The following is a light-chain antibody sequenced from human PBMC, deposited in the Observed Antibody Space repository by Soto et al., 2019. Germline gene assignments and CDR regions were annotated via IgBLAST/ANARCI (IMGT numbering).Light chain of an antibody. J-gene: IGLJ1*01. CDR3: GSFTTSTAYV. V-gene: IGLV2-14*01. CDR1: SSDVGGFHS. CDR2: EVS. Sequence: QSALTQPASVSGSPGQSITISCTGTSSDVGGFHSVSWYQQHPGQAPTLIIFEVSHRPSGVSDRFAGSQSANTASLTISGLQAEDEADYYCGSFTTSTAYVFGFGTKLTVL.